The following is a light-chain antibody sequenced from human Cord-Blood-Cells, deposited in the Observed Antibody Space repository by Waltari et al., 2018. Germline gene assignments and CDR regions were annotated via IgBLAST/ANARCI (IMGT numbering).Light chain of an antibody. CDR3: AAWDDSLSAPWV. Sequence: VLTQPPSASGTPGQRVTISCSGSSSNIGSNYVYWYQQLPGTAPKLLIYRNNQRPSGVPDRFSGSKSGTSASLAISGLRSEDEADYYCAAWDDSLSAPWVFGGGTKLTVL. CDR1: SSNIGSNY. V-gene: IGLV1-47*01. CDR2: RNN. J-gene: IGLJ3*02.